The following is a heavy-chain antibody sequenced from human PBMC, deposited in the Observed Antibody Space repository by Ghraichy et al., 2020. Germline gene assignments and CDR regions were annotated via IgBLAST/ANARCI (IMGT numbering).Heavy chain of an antibody. CDR2: ISSSSSTI. CDR1: GFTFSSYS. J-gene: IGHJ5*02. CDR3: ARDYPEDTSGSHP. V-gene: IGHV3-48*01. Sequence: GGSLRLSCAASGFTFSSYSMNWVRQAPGKGLEWVSYISSSSSTIYYADSVKGRFTISRDNAKNSLYLQMNSLRAEDTAVYYCARDYPEDTSGSHPWGQGTLVTVSS. D-gene: IGHD3-10*01.